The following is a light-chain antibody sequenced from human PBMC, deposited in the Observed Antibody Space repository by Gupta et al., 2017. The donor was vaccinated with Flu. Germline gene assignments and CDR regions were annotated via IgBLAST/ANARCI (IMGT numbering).Light chain of an antibody. CDR1: KLGDKY. J-gene: IGLJ2*01. Sequence: ELTQPPSVSVSPGQTASITCSGDKLGDKYACWFQQKSGQPPVLVIYQVTKRTSGIPERFSGCNTGNTATLTISGTHAMDEADYYCQAWNSSVVFGGGTKLTVL. CDR3: QAWNSSVV. CDR2: QVT. V-gene: IGLV3-1*01.